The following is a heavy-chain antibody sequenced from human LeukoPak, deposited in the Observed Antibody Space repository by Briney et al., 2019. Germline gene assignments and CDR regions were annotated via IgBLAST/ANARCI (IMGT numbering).Heavy chain of an antibody. Sequence: GGSLRLSCAASGFDFSTYHLNWVRQAPGKGLEWVSSISSSSSNIFYSDLVKGRFTISIDNSKNTLFLQMNSLRAEDTAVYYCAKGSYSSGRDAFDIWGQGTMVTVSS. V-gene: IGHV3-21*04. CDR2: ISSSSSNI. CDR3: AKGSYSSGRDAFDI. J-gene: IGHJ3*02. D-gene: IGHD6-19*01. CDR1: GFDFSTYH.